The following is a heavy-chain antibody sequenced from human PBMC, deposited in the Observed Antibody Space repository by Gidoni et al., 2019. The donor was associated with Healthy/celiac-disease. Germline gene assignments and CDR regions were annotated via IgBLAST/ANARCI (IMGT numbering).Heavy chain of an antibody. CDR2: ISGSGGST. D-gene: IGHD2-15*01. V-gene: IGHV3-23*01. J-gene: IGHJ6*04. CDR3: AKGQAIVVVSAAPLDV. CDR1: GFTFSSYA. Sequence: EVQLLESGGGLVQPGGSLRLSCAASGFTFSSYAMSWVRQAPGKGLEGVSAISGSGGSTYYADSVKGRFTISRDNSKNTLYLQMNSLRAEDTAVYYCAKGQAIVVVSAAPLDVWGKGTTVTVSS.